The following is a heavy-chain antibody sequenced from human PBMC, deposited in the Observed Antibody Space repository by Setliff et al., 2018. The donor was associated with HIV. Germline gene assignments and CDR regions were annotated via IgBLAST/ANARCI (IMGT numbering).Heavy chain of an antibody. CDR3: ARDGPLEGSYRYYYYYMDV. D-gene: IGHD3-10*01. CDR1: GYSINSGFS. V-gene: IGHV4-38-2*02. J-gene: IGHJ6*03. CDR2: IYQSGSI. Sequence: PSETLSLTCAASGYSINSGFSRAWIRQPPGQGPQWIGSIYQSGSIYYNPSLQSRVTISVDPSKNQFSLKLSSVTAADTAVYYCARDGPLEGSYRYYYYYMDVWGKGTTVTVSS.